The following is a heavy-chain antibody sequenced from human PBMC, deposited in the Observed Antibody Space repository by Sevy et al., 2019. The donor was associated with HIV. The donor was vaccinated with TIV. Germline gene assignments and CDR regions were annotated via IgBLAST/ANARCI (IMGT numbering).Heavy chain of an antibody. CDR2: INSDGSST. D-gene: IGHD6-13*01. CDR3: AREGGYSSSWLTQDYYYYYGMDV. CDR1: GFTFSSYW. Sequence: GGSLRLSCAASGFTFSSYWMHWVRQAPGKGLVWVSRINSDGSSTSYADSVKGRFTISRDNAKNTLYLQMNSLRAEETAVYYCAREGGYSSSWLTQDYYYYYGMDVWGQRTTVTVSS. V-gene: IGHV3-74*01. J-gene: IGHJ6*02.